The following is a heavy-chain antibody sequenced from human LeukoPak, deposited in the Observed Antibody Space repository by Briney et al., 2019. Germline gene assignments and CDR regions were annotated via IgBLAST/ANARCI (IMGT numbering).Heavy chain of an antibody. Sequence: GRSLRLSCAASGFPFSSYAMHWVRQAPGKGLEWVAVISYDGSNKYYADSVKGRFTISRDNSKNSVYLQMNSLRVEDTAVYYCAKEGRPPRTYDYSNWLFDDYWGQGTLVTVSS. D-gene: IGHD4-11*01. CDR2: ISYDGSNK. CDR3: AKEGRPPRTYDYSNWLFDDY. CDR1: GFPFSSYA. J-gene: IGHJ4*02. V-gene: IGHV3-30-3*01.